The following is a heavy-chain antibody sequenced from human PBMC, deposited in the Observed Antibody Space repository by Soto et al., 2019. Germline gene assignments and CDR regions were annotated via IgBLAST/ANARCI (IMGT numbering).Heavy chain of an antibody. V-gene: IGHV3-30*03. Sequence: QPGGSLRLSCAASGFTFSNYGMHWVRQAPGKGLEWVAVISFDGSNKYYADPVKGRFTLSRDNSNNTLYVQMNSLRAQATAGDYCAEQNYADDFWNGNQYYCYYGMDVWGQATTVTVSS. CDR1: GFTFSNYG. CDR3: AEQNYADDFWNGNQYYCYYGMDV. CDR2: ISFDGSNK. J-gene: IGHJ6*02. D-gene: IGHD3-3*01.